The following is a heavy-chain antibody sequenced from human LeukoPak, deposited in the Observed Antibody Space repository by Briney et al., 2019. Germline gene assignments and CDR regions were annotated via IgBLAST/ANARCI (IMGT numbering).Heavy chain of an antibody. CDR2: IHYSGST. J-gene: IGHJ4*02. V-gene: IGHV4-59*01. CDR1: GGSNRSYY. Sequence: SETLSLTCTVSGGSNRSYYWSWIRQPPGKGLEWIGYIHYSGSTNYNPSLKSRVSILVDTSKNQFSLRLSSVTAADTAVYYCARSGGDRVEMPTIIDYWGQGTLVTVSS. CDR3: ARSGGDRVEMPTIIDY. D-gene: IGHD3-10*01.